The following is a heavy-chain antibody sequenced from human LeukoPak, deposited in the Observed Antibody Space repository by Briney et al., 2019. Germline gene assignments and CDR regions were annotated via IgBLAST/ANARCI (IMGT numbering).Heavy chain of an antibody. CDR1: GYTLTELS. D-gene: IGHD3-10*01. J-gene: IGHJ4*02. CDR2: FDPEDGET. V-gene: IGHV1-24*01. Sequence: GASVKVSCKVSGYTLTELSMHWVRQAPGKGLEWMGGFDPEDGETIYAQTLQGRVTMTEDTSTDTAYMELSSLRSEDTAVYYCATEALDDSDSYFEYWGQGTLVTVSS. CDR3: ATEALDDSDSYFEY.